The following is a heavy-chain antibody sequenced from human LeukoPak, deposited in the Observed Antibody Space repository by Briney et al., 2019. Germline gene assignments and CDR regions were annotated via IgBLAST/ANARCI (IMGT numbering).Heavy chain of an antibody. J-gene: IGHJ6*03. Sequence: PSETLSLTCSVSGGSINSSIYYWGWIRQPPGKGLEWIGTSHYSGTTYYTPSLKSRVSISVDTSKNQFSLKLSSVTAADTAVYYCARVEEGYGSGRRENYYYYYMDVWGKGTTVAISS. CDR2: SHYSGTT. V-gene: IGHV4-39*07. CDR3: ARVEEGYGSGRRENYYYYYMDV. CDR1: GGSINSSIYY. D-gene: IGHD3-10*01.